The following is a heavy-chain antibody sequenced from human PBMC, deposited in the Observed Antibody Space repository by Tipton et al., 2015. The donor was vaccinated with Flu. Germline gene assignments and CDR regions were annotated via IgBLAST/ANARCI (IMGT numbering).Heavy chain of an antibody. CDR1: GFTLSTYW. CDR3: ARDSSPSYYHESGTRYYDAFDV. V-gene: IGHV3-7*01. CDR2: IKQDGSKK. Sequence: SLRLSCAASGFTLSTYWMTWVRQAPGKGLEWVANIKQDGSKKYYVDSVKGRFTISRDNAKNSLYLQINSLRAEDTAVYYCARDSSPSYYHESGTRYYDAFDVWGQGTMVTVSS. J-gene: IGHJ3*01. D-gene: IGHD3-22*01.